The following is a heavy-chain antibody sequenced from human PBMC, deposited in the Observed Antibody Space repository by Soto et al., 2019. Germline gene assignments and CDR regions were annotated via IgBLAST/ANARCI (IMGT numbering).Heavy chain of an antibody. CDR2: ISYDGSNK. J-gene: IGHJ6*02. Sequence: GGSLRLSCAASGFTFSSYAMHWVRQAPGKGLEWVAVISYDGSNKYYADSVKGRFTISRDNSKNTLYLQMNSLRAEDTAVYYCASIGAADSSGYYGRSPTRYYYGMDVWGQGTKVTVSS. CDR3: ASIGAADSSGYYGRSPTRYYYGMDV. CDR1: GFTFSSYA. D-gene: IGHD3-22*01. V-gene: IGHV3-30-3*01.